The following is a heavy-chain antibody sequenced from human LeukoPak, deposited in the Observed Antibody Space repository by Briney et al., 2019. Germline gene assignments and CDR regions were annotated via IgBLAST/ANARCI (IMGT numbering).Heavy chain of an antibody. V-gene: IGHV3-33*01. CDR2: IWYDGSNK. Sequence: GRSLGLSCAASGFTFSSYGMHWVRQAPGKGLEWVAVIWYDGSNKHYADSVKGRFTISRDNSKNTLYLQMNSLRAEDTAVYYCARDRVPYSSDWQPFQHWGQGTLVTVSS. CDR3: ARDRVPYSSDWQPFQH. CDR1: GFTFSSYG. J-gene: IGHJ1*01. D-gene: IGHD6-19*01.